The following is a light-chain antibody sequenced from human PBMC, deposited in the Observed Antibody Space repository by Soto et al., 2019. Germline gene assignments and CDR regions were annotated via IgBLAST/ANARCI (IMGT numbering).Light chain of an antibody. CDR2: GAS. CDR3: QQYSTLPHP. J-gene: IGKJ2*01. CDR1: QSVSTNN. Sequence: IVLTQSPGTLSSSPGERATLSCRASQSVSTNNLAWYQQRPGQAPRLLIYGASRRATGIPDRFSGSGSGTDCTLTISRLEPEDLAVYYCQQYSTLPHPFGRGTKLEF. V-gene: IGKV3-20*01.